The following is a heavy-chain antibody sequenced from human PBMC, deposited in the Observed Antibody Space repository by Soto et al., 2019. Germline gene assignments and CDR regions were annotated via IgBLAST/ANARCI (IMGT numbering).Heavy chain of an antibody. D-gene: IGHD6-19*01. J-gene: IGHJ5*02. CDR1: GGSISSYY. Sequence: SETLSLTCTVSGGSISSYYWSWIRQPPGKGLEWIGYIYYSGSTNYNPSLKGRVTISVDTSKNQFSLKLSSVTAADTAVYYCAKGGYSSGWYGDWFDPWGQGTLVTVSS. CDR3: AKGGYSSGWYGDWFDP. CDR2: IYYSGST. V-gene: IGHV4-59*01.